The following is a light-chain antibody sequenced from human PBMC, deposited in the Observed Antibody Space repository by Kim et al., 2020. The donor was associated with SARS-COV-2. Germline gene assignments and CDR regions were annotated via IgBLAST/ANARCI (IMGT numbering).Light chain of an antibody. J-gene: IGKJ4*01. Sequence: EIVLTQSPGTLSLSPGERATLSCRASQSVSSTYLAWYQQKPGQAPRLLIYGASSRATGIPDRFSGSGSGTDFTLTISRLEPEDSTMYYCQQYRYLIPYGGGTKVDIK. CDR1: QSVSSTY. CDR3: QQYRYLIP. CDR2: GAS. V-gene: IGKV3-20*01.